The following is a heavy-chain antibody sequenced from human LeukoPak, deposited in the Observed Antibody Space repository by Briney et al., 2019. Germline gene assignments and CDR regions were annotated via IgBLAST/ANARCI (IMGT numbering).Heavy chain of an antibody. D-gene: IGHD3-3*01. J-gene: IGHJ5*02. V-gene: IGHV1-18*01. CDR2: ISAYNGNT. Sequence: GASVKVSCKASGYTFTIYGISWVRQAPGQGLEWMGWISAYNGNTNYAQKLQGRVTMTTDTSTSTAYMELRSLRSDDTAVYYCARAEPEMNYDFWSGYYMANWFDPWGQGTLVTVSS. CDR1: GYTFTIYG. CDR3: ARAEPEMNYDFWSGYYMANWFDP.